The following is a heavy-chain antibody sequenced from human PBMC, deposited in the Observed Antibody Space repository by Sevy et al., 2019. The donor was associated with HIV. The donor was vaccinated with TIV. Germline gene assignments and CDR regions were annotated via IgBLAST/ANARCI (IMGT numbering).Heavy chain of an antibody. Sequence: GGSLRLSCAASEFTFISYWMHWVRQAPGKGLVWVSRINSDGSSTGYADSVKGRFTISRDNAKNTLYLQMNSLRAEDTAVYYCARDQYYYDSSGYYPSGYYYGMDVWGQGTTVTVSS. J-gene: IGHJ6*02. CDR1: EFTFISYW. V-gene: IGHV3-74*01. CDR3: ARDQYYYDSSGYYPSGYYYGMDV. D-gene: IGHD3-22*01. CDR2: INSDGSST.